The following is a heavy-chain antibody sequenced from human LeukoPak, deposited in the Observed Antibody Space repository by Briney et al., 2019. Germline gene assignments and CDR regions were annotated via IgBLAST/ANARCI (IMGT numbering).Heavy chain of an antibody. Sequence: ASVKVSCKASGYTFTGYYMHWVRQAPGQGLEWMGWINPNSGGTNYAQKFQGRVTMTRDTSINTDYMELSRLRSDDTAVYYCARAGLPFYYYYMDVWGKGTTVTVSS. CDR3: ARAGLPFYYYYMDV. CDR2: INPNSGGT. V-gene: IGHV1-2*02. D-gene: IGHD3/OR15-3a*01. J-gene: IGHJ6*03. CDR1: GYTFTGYY.